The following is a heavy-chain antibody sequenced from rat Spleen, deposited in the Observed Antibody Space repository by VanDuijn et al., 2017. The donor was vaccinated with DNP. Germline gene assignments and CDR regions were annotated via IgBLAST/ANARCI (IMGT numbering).Heavy chain of an antibody. D-gene: IGHD5-1*01. CDR2: ITSSGGST. CDR3: ARGGSPYYFEY. J-gene: IGHJ2*01. CDR1: GFTFNNYW. V-gene: IGHV5-31*01. Sequence: EVQLVESGGGLVQPGRSLKLSCVASGFTFNNYWMTWIRQVPGKGLEGVASITSSGGSTYHPDSVKGRFTISRDNAKNTLYLQMNSLRSEDTATYYCARGGSPYYFEYWGQGVMVIVSS.